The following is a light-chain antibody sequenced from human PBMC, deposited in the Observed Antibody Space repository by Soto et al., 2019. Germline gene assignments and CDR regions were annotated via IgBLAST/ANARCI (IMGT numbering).Light chain of an antibody. CDR1: QHVTTTY. J-gene: IGKJ4*01. V-gene: IGKV3-20*01. CDR2: GAS. Sequence: IVLTQSPATLSLSPGERATLSCTASQHVTTTYIAWYQQKFGQAPRLLIYGASTRATGTPDRFTGGGFGKDFPPPISGGEPEVFAVYYCQRYDSSFLLGGGTKV. CDR3: QRYDSSFL.